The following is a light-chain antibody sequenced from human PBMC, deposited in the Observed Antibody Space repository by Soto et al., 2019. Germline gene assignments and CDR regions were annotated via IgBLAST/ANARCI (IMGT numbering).Light chain of an antibody. J-gene: IGLJ2*01. CDR1: SSDVGAFTS. CDR3: SSYSRSTTLVV. CDR2: DII. Sequence: QSALTQPASVSGSPGQSITISCTGNSSDVGAFTSVSWYQQHPGKAPKLIIYDIIHRPSGVSDRFSGSKSVNTASLTISGLQPEDEATYHCSSYSRSTTLVVFGGGTKLTVL. V-gene: IGLV2-14*03.